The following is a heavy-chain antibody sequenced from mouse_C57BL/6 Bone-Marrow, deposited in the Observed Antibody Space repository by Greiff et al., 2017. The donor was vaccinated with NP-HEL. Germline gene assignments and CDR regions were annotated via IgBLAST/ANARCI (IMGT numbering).Heavy chain of an antibody. CDR3: ARSDWYYFDY. CDR2: IYPGGGYT. V-gene: IGHV1-63*01. Sequence: QVQLKQSGAELVRPGTSVKMSCKASGYTFTNYWIGWAKQRPGHGLEWIGDIYPGGGYTNYNEKFKGKATLTADKSSSTAYMQFSSLTSEDSAIYYCARSDWYYFDYWGQGTTLTVSA. D-gene: IGHD4-1*01. CDR1: GYTFTNYW. J-gene: IGHJ2*01.